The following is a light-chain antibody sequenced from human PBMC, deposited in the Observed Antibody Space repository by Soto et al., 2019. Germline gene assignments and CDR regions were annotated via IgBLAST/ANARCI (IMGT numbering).Light chain of an antibody. CDR1: QAVNTR. CDR2: LAS. V-gene: IGKV3-11*01. CDR3: QQRSSWPLT. Sequence: EIVLTQSLATLSWFPVSRVSLSCRASQAVNTRLAWYQHRPGQAPRLLIYLASNRAAGVPARFRGSGSGTDFTLTISSLEPEDFAVYYCQQRSSWPLTFGGGTKVDIK. J-gene: IGKJ4*01.